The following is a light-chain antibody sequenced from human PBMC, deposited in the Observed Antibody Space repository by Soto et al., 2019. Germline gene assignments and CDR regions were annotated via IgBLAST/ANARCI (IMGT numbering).Light chain of an antibody. CDR3: CSYAGNSTWV. Sequence: QSVLTQSASVSGSPRQSITISCTGTSSDVGSYNLVSWYQQHPGKAPKLIIYEATKRPAGVSIRFSGSKSGNTASLTISGLQTEDEADYYCCSYAGNSTWVFGGGTKLTVL. V-gene: IGLV2-23*01. CDR1: SSDVGSYNL. CDR2: EAT. J-gene: IGLJ3*02.